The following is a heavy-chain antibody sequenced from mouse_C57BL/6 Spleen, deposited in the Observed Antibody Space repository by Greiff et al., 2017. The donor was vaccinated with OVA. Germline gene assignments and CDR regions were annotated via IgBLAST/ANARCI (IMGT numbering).Heavy chain of an antibody. CDR3: ARRDYDYDAWFAY. Sequence: QVQLQQPGAELVRPGSSVKLSCKASGYTFTSYWMDWVKQRPGQGLEWIGNIYPSDSETHYNQKFKDKATLTVDKSSSTAYMQLSSLTSEDSAVYNCARRDYDYDAWFAYWGQGTLVTVSA. V-gene: IGHV1-61*01. D-gene: IGHD2-4*01. CDR1: GYTFTSYW. J-gene: IGHJ3*01. CDR2: IYPSDSET.